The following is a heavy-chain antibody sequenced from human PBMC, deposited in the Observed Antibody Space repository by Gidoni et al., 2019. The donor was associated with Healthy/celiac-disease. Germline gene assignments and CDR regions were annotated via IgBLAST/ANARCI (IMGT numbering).Heavy chain of an antibody. J-gene: IGHJ6*02. CDR3: ARSSYYDFWSGVNYYYGMDV. CDR2: IYHSGST. CDR1: GCSHSRGGYS. V-gene: IGHV4-30-2*01. Sequence: QPQPPESGPGMVKPSTTLSPHFAVSGCSHSRGGYSWGWIRQPPGKGLEWIGYIYHSGSTYYNPSLKSRVTISVDRSKNQFSLKLSSVTAADTAVYYCARSSYYDFWSGVNYYYGMDVWGQGTTVTVSS. D-gene: IGHD3-3*01.